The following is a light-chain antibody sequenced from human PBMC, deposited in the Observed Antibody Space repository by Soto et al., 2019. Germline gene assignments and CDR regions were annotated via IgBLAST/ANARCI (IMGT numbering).Light chain of an antibody. CDR2: GAS. CDR3: QHYGSSPPIT. J-gene: IGKJ5*01. CDR1: QSVAFTS. Sequence: IVLTHSPGTLSLSPGERATRSSRASQSVAFTSLAWYQQKPGQAPRLLIYGASNRATGIPDRFSGSGSGTDFTLTISRLEPEDFAVYYCQHYGSSPPITFGQGTRLEIK. V-gene: IGKV3-20*01.